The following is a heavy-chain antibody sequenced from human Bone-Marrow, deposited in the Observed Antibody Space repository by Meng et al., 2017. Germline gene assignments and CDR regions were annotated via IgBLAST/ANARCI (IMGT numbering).Heavy chain of an antibody. CDR3: ARGSPPSYYYGSGKHDFDY. J-gene: IGHJ4*02. CDR1: GGSISSGSYY. D-gene: IGHD3-10*01. V-gene: IGHV4-61*02. Sequence: SETLSLTCTVSGGSISSGSYYWSWIRQPAGKGLEWIGRIYTSGSTNYNPSLKSRVTISVDTSKNQFSLKLSSVTAADTAVYYCARGSPPSYYYGSGKHDFDYWGRGTLVTVSS. CDR2: IYTSGST.